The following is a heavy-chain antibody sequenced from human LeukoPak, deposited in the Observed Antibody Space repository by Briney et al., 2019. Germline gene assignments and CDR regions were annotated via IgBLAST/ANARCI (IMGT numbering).Heavy chain of an antibody. V-gene: IGHV1-69*05. CDR3: AIGVGYYGDLDY. CDR1: GGTFSSYA. D-gene: IGHD4-17*01. CDR2: IIPIFGTA. J-gene: IGHJ4*02. Sequence: RASVKVSCKASGGTFSSYAISWVRQAPGQGLEWMGGIIPIFGTANYAQKFQGRVTITTDESTSTAYMELSSLKSEDTAVYYCAIGVGYYGDLDYWVQGTLVTVSS.